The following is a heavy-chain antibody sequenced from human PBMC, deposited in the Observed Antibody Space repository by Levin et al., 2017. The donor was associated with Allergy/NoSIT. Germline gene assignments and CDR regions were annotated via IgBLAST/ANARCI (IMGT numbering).Heavy chain of an antibody. CDR1: GFTFSDHY. D-gene: IGHD1-1*01. CDR3: FKMGRNYQPDD. V-gene: IGHV3-72*01. Sequence: LSLTCAVSGFTFSDHYMDWVRQAPGKGLEWVGRIRTKAYNYATEYVASVKGRFTISRDDSKNSLYLQMNSLKIEDTSMYYCFKMGRNYQPDDWGRGTLVTVSS. J-gene: IGHJ4*02. CDR2: IRTKAYNYAT.